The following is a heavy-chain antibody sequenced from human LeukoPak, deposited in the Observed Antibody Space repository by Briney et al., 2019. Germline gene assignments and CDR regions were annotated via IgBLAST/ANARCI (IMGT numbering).Heavy chain of an antibody. Sequence: GGSLTLSCEPSGLTFSAYAMTWVRQAPGKGLEWVSSIGSDNKPHYSESVKGRFSISRNNTKSMLFLQLNSVRAEDTALCYCVRDLHYDVAMDVWGQGTTVTVS. CDR3: VRDLHYDVAMDV. CDR1: GLTFSAYA. V-gene: IGHV3-23*01. D-gene: IGHD5-12*01. CDR2: IGSDNKP. J-gene: IGHJ6*02.